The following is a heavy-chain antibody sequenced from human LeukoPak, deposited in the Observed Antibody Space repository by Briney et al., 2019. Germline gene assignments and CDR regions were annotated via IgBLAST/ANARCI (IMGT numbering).Heavy chain of an antibody. CDR2: VKPDGSDK. CDR1: GFSFSNHW. D-gene: IGHD6-25*01. Sequence: GGSLRLSCAASGFSFSNHWMTWVRQAPGKGLEWVANVKPDGSDKYCVDSVRGRFTISRDNAKNSLYLQMNSLRADDTAMYYCARTRIGTATFDYWGQGTLVTVSS. V-gene: IGHV3-7*01. CDR3: ARTRIGTATFDY. J-gene: IGHJ4*02.